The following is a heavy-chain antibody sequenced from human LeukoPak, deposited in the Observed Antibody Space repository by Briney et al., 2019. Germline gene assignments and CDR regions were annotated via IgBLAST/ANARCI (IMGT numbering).Heavy chain of an antibody. CDR1: GYTFTSYD. CDR3: ARGRGAVAADAFDI. Sequence: GASVKVSCKASGYTFTSYDINWVRQATGQGLEWMGWMNPNSGNTGYAQKFQGRVTMTRNTSISTAHMELSSLRSEDTAVYYCARGRGAVAADAFDIWGQGTMVTVSS. V-gene: IGHV1-8*01. J-gene: IGHJ3*02. D-gene: IGHD6-19*01. CDR2: MNPNSGNT.